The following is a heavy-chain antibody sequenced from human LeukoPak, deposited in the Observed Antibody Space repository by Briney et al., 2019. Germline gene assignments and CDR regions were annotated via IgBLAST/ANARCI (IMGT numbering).Heavy chain of an antibody. CDR1: GGSISSGSYS. Sequence: SQTLSLTCTVSGGSISSGSYSWSWIRQPAGKGLEWIGRIYTSGTTNYNPSLKSRVTISEDTSKNQFSLKLSSVTAADTAVYYCARRRRSRKMYNYDNSGYYFDYWGQGTLVTVSS. D-gene: IGHD3-22*01. J-gene: IGHJ4*02. CDR3: ARRRRSRKMYNYDNSGYYFDY. V-gene: IGHV4-61*02. CDR2: IYTSGTT.